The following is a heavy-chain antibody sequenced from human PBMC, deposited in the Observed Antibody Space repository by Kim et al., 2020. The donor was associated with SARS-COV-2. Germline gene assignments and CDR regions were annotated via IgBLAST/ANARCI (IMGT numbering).Heavy chain of an antibody. Sequence: GGSLRLSCAASGFTFTSYCFHFVRQAPGKGLEWVSSITASSSYIHYADSVKGRFTFYRDNAKNLVYLQLNSLRDEDTAVYYCARGCGGGGDCPFDYWGRG. CDR1: GFTFTSYC. D-gene: IGHD2-21*02. J-gene: IGHJ4*02. V-gene: IGHV3-21*01. CDR3: ARGCGGGGDCPFDY. CDR2: ITASSSYI.